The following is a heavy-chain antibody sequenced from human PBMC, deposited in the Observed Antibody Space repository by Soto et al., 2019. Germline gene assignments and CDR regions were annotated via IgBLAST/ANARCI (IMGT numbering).Heavy chain of an antibody. D-gene: IGHD3-22*01. CDR3: AATRGYSPPFDS. CDR2: IDPSGDNT. V-gene: IGHV1-46*01. CDR1: GYSFTGYY. Sequence: HEHLVQSGAEVKRPGASLKVSCKASGYSFTGYYMHWVRRAPGQGLEWMGMIDPSGDNTGYPQKFQGRVTMTSDTSTSTVYMELSSLRSEDTAMYYCAATRGYSPPFDSWGQGTRVTVS. J-gene: IGHJ4*02.